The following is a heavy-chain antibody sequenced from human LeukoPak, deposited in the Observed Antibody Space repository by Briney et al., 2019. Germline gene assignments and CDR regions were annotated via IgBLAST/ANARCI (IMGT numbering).Heavy chain of an antibody. J-gene: IGHJ3*02. CDR2: INSDGGDT. D-gene: IGHD1-7*01. V-gene: IGHV3-74*01. Sequence: GGSLRLSCAASGFTFSGYWMHWVRQAPGKGLIWVSRINSDGGDTTYADSVRGRFTISRDSAKNTLYLQMNSLRADDTAVYYCARGGSGTIHIWGQGTMVTVSS. CDR3: ARGGSGTIHI. CDR1: GFTFSGYW.